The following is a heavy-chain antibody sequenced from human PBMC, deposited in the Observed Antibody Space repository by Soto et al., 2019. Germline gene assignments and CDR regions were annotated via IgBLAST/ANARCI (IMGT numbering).Heavy chain of an antibody. CDR2: ISTYNGDT. J-gene: IGHJ6*02. D-gene: IGHD4-17*01. CDR3: ARSWSVPYYYYGLAV. CDR1: GYTFSRSG. Sequence: GASVKVSCKASGYTFSRSGISWVRQAPGQGLEWMGWISTYNGDTNYAQKVQGRVTMTTDTSTSTAFMELMSLRSDDTAVYYCARSWSVPYYYYGLAVWGQGTTVTVSS. V-gene: IGHV1-18*01.